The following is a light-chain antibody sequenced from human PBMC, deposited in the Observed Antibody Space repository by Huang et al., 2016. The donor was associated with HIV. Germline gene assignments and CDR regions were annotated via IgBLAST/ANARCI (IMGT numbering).Light chain of an antibody. V-gene: IGKV1-39*01. Sequence: DIQMTQSPSSLSASVGDRVTITCRASQSISSYLNWDQEKPGKAPKLLIHAASSLQSGVPSRFSGSGSGTDFTLTISSLQPEDFATYYCQQSYSTPPEWTFGQGTKVEIK. CDR3: QQSYSTPPEWT. CDR2: AAS. J-gene: IGKJ1*01. CDR1: QSISSY.